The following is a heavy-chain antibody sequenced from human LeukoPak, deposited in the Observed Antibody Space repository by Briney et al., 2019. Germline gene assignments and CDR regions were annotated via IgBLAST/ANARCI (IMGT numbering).Heavy chain of an antibody. Sequence: PSETLSLTCTVSGGSISSYYWSWIRQPAGKGLEWIGRIYTSGSTNYNPSLKSRVTMSVDTSKNQFSLKLSSVTAADTAVYYCARAFMTTVTTYSLGYYFDYWGQGTLVTVSS. J-gene: IGHJ4*02. CDR1: GGSISSYY. CDR3: ARAFMTTVTTYSLGYYFDY. CDR2: IYTSGST. V-gene: IGHV4-4*07. D-gene: IGHD4-4*01.